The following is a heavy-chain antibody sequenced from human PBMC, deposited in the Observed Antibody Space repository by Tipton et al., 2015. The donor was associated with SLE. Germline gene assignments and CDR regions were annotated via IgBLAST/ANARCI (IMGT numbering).Heavy chain of an antibody. V-gene: IGHV4-34*01. CDR1: GGSLSGYY. D-gene: IGHD6-6*01. J-gene: IGHJ5*01. Sequence: LRLSCAVYGGSLSGYYWTWIRQPPGKGLEWIGEINQSGKTTYYPSLKSRVTISLDTSKNQFSLKLSSLTAADTALYFCVRGVGRSSGMWFDSWGQGSLVSVSA. CDR3: VRGVGRSSGMWFDS. CDR2: INQSGKT.